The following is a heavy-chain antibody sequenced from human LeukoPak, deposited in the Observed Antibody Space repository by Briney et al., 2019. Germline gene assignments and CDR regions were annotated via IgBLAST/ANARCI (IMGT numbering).Heavy chain of an antibody. J-gene: IGHJ4*02. V-gene: IGHV4-61*10. CDR1: GDSISSGDFY. D-gene: IGHD5-12*01. Sequence: PSETLSLTCTVSGDSISSGDFYWSWIRQPAGKGLEWIGYIYYSGSTNYNPSLKSRVTISVDTSKNQFSLKLSSVTAADTAMYYCARVSGYDWESFYDYWGQGSLVTVSS. CDR3: ARVSGYDWESFYDY. CDR2: IYYSGST.